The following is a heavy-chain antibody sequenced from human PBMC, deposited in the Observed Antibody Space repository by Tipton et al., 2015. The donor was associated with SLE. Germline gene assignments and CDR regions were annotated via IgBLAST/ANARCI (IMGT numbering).Heavy chain of an antibody. CDR2: IYSSGST. D-gene: IGHD2-21*01. Sequence: LRLSCTVSGGSISSSSYYWGWIRQPPGKGLAWIGSIYSSGSTYYNPSLKRRVTISVDTSKNQFSLKLSSVTAADTAVYYCARGPGVAIAQGEYFQHWGQGTLVTVSS. J-gene: IGHJ1*01. CDR1: GGSISSSSYY. CDR3: ARGPGVAIAQGEYFQH. V-gene: IGHV4-39*07.